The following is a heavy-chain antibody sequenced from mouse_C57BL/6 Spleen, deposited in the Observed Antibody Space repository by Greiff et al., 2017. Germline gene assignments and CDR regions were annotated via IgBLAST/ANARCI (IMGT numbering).Heavy chain of an antibody. CDR2: IDPSASYT. J-gene: IGHJ4*01. CDR3: AFYYGNYVNYAMDY. V-gene: IGHV1-50*01. D-gene: IGHD2-1*01. Sequence: QVQLQQSGAELVKPGASVKLSCKASGYTFTSYWMQWVKQRPGQGLEWYGEIDPSASYTTYNQKFNGKATLTVDTSSSTAYMQLRSLTSEDSAVYYCAFYYGNYVNYAMDYRGQETSDTVSS. CDR1: GYTFTSYW.